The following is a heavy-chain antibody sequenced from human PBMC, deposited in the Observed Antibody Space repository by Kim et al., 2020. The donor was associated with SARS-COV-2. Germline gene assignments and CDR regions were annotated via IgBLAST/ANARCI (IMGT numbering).Heavy chain of an antibody. J-gene: IGHJ4*02. V-gene: IGHV3-53*01. CDR1: GFIVGDSF. CDR3: ARELSSGTFHD. D-gene: IGHD6-6*01. CDR2: IYRGGAP. Sequence: GGSLRPSCEASGFIVGDSFMGWVRQAPGKGLEWVSVIYRGGAPHYADSVKGRFTISRDTSTNTLYLQMHSLRAEDTATYYYARELSSGTFHDWGQGTLVIVSA.